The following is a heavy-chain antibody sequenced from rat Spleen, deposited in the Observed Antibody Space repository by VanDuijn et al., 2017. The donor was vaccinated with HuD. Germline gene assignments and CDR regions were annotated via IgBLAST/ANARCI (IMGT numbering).Heavy chain of an antibody. D-gene: IGHD1-9*01. J-gene: IGHJ2*01. V-gene: IGHV5-25*01. CDR3: ARRHYGYTDYFDY. CDR2: ISTGGGNT. CDR1: GFTFSDYY. Sequence: EVQLVESDGGLVQPGRSLKLSCAASGFTFSDYYMAWVRPAPTKGLEWVASISTGGGNTYYRDSVKGRFTISRDNAKSTLSLQVDSLRSEDTATYYCARRHYGYTDYFDYWGQGVMVTVSS.